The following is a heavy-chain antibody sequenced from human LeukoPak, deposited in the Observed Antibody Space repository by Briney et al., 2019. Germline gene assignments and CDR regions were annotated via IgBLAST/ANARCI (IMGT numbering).Heavy chain of an antibody. D-gene: IGHD1-26*01. J-gene: IGHJ4*02. CDR2: IKQDGSEK. CDR1: GFTFSSYW. V-gene: IGHV3-7*01. Sequence: GGSLRLSCAASGFTFSSYWMSWVRQARGEGVEWVANIKQDGSEKYYVDSVKGRLTISRDNAKNSLDLQMNSLRAEDTAVYYCARDRVRSGSYYSEIDYWGQGTLVTVSS. CDR3: ARDRVRSGSYYSEIDY.